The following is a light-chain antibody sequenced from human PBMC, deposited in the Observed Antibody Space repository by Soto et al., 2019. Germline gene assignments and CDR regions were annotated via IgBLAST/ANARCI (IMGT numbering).Light chain of an antibody. V-gene: IGKV3-20*01. CDR2: DAS. J-gene: IGKJ4*01. CDR3: QQYEKSPLT. Sequence: EIVLTQSPSTLSLSPGDRATLSFRAIQSLSRYFLAWYQQKPGQAPRLLIYDASSRATGVPDRFSGSGSGTDFTLTISRLEYEDFAVYHCQQYEKSPLTFGGGTKVDIK. CDR1: QSLSRYF.